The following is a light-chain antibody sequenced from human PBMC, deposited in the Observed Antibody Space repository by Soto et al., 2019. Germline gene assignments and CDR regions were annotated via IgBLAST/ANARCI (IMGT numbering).Light chain of an antibody. CDR1: QSVSSN. J-gene: IGKJ3*01. Sequence: EIVMTQSPATLSVSPGERATVSCRASQSVSSNLAWYQQKPGQTPRLLIYAASTRASGITDRFSGSGSGTEFALTISRLEPEDFALYYCQQYGDSPFSFGPGTRVDMK. CDR3: QQYGDSPFS. CDR2: AAS. V-gene: IGKV3D-15*02.